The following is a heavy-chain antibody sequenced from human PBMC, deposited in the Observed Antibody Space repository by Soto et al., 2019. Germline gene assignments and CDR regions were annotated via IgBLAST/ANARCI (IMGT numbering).Heavy chain of an antibody. V-gene: IGHV2-5*02. D-gene: IGHD2-15*01. CDR2: IYWDDDK. J-gene: IGHJ6*02. CDR3: AWRGLTTWWGDGMRV. CDR1: GFSLRTSGLG. Sequence: QISLKESGPTLVKPTQTLTLTCTFSGFSLRTSGLGVGWIRQPPGKALEWLALIYWDDDKRYSPSLKSRLTITKDTSKNQGVLTMTNMDPVDTATYYCAWRGLTTWWGDGMRVSGRGIMVIVSS.